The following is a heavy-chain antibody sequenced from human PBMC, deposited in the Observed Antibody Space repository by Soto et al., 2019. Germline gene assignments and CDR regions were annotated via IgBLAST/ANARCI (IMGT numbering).Heavy chain of an antibody. Sequence: QVQLVQSGAEVKKPGSSVKVSCKASGGTFSSYRINWVRQAPGQGREWVGGIVPIYRTADYAQKFQGRVTITADEAARTSYMKLRSLKSQDTAVYYCVRKSEAKVSSSWGHGALVTVSS. CDR3: VRKSEAKVSSS. D-gene: IGHD6-13*01. CDR1: GGTFSSYR. CDR2: IVPIYRTA. J-gene: IGHJ4*01. V-gene: IGHV1-69*01.